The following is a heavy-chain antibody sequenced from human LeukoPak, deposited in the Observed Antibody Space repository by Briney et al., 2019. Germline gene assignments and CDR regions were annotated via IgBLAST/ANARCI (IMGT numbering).Heavy chain of an antibody. V-gene: IGHV1-2*02. CDR3: ARQLQLLDY. D-gene: IGHD6-13*01. CDR1: GYTFTGYY. Sequence: ASVKLSCKASGYTFTGYYRHWVRQAPGQGLEWMGWFNPDSGGTYYAQKFQGRVTMTRDTSISTAYMELNRLRSDDTAVYYCARQLQLLDYWGQGTLVTVSS. CDR2: FNPDSGGT. J-gene: IGHJ4*02.